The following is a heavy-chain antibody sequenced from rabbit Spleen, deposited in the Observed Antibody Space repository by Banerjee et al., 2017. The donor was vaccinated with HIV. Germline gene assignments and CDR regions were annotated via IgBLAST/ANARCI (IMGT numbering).Heavy chain of an antibody. J-gene: IGHJ4*01. CDR3: ARDGAGGSYFAL. Sequence: QEQLVESGGGLVKPEGSLKLSCTASGFTLSSYYMNWVRQAPGKGLEWIGYIDPVFGITYYANWVNGRFSISKTSSTTVALQMTSLTAADTATYFCARDGAGGSYFALWGPGTLVTVS. D-gene: IGHD8-1*01. V-gene: IGHV1S45*01. CDR1: GFTLSSYYM. CDR2: IDPVFGIT.